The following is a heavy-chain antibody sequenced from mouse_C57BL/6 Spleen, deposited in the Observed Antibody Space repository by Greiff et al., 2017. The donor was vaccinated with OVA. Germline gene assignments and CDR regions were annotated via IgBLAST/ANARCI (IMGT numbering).Heavy chain of an antibody. CDR1: GYTFTDYY. V-gene: IGHV1-26*01. CDR3: ARRNSYVDY. J-gene: IGHJ2*01. CDR2: INPNNGGT. Sequence: EVQLHQSGPELVKPGASVKISCKASGYTFTDYYMNWVKQSHGKSLEWIGDINPNNGGTSYNQKFKGKATLTVDKSSSTAYMELRSLTSEDSAVYYCARRNSYVDYGGQGTTLTVSS.